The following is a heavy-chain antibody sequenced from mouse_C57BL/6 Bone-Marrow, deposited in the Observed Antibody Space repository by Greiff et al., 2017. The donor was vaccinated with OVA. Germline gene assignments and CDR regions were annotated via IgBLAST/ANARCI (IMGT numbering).Heavy chain of an antibody. CDR2: IRNKANGYTT. V-gene: IGHV7-3*01. CDR1: GFTFTDYY. J-gene: IGHJ2*01. CDR3: ARWGFLDY. Sequence: EVKLMESGGGLVQPGGSLSLSCAASGFTFTDYYMSWVRQPPGKALEWLGFIRNKANGYTTEYSASVKGRFTISRDNSQSILYLQMNALRAEDSATYYCARWGFLDYWGQGTTLTVSS.